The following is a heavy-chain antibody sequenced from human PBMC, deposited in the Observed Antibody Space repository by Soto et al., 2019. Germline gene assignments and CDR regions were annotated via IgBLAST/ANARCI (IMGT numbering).Heavy chain of an antibody. V-gene: IGHV4-39*01. J-gene: IGHJ6*02. D-gene: IGHD3-3*01. CDR2: IYYSGST. CDR1: GGSISSSSYY. Sequence: PSETPSLTCTVSGGSISSSSYYWGWIRQPPGKGLEWIGSIYYSGSTYYNPSLKSRVTISVDTSKNQFSLKLSSVTAADTAVYYCASRGLRFLEWLSNYGMDVWGQGTTVTVSS. CDR3: ASRGLRFLEWLSNYGMDV.